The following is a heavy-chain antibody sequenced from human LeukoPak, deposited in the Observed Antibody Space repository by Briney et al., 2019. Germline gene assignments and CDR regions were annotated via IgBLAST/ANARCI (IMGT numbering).Heavy chain of an antibody. V-gene: IGHV4-30-4*01. CDR2: IYYSGST. D-gene: IGHD2-2*01. Sequence: SQTLSLTCTVSGGSISSGDYYWNWIRQPPGKGLEWIGYIYYSGSTYYNPSLKSRVTISVDTSKNQFSLKLSSVTAADTAVYYCARVSTLGYCSSTSCYAIDYWGQGTLVTVSS. CDR3: ARVSTLGYCSSTSCYAIDY. CDR1: GGSISSGDYY. J-gene: IGHJ4*02.